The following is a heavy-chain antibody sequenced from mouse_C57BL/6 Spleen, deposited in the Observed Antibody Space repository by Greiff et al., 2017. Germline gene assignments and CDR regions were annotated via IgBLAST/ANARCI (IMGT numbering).Heavy chain of an antibody. CDR3: LIYYDYDDAMDY. J-gene: IGHJ4*01. CDR2: IYPGDGDT. V-gene: IGHV1-82*01. D-gene: IGHD2-4*01. Sequence: VQLQQSGPELVKPGASVKISCKASGYAFSSSWMNWVKQRPGKGLEWIGRIYPGDGDTNYNGKFKGKATLTADKSSSTAYMQLSSLTSEDSAVYFCLIYYDYDDAMDYWGQGTSVTVSS. CDR1: GYAFSSSW.